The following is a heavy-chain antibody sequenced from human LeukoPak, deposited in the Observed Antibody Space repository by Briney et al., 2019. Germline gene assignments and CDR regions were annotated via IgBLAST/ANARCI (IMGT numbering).Heavy chain of an antibody. CDR3: ASEERCVHY. D-gene: IGHD2-8*01. J-gene: IGHJ4*02. Sequence: GSSVKVSCKASGYTFTGYYMHWVRQAPGQRLEWMGWINPNSCGTSYAQTFQVRVTMTRDTSISTAYMELSRLRYDDTAVYYCASEERCVHYWGQGTLVTVSS. CDR2: INPNSCGT. V-gene: IGHV1-2*02. CDR1: GYTFTGYY.